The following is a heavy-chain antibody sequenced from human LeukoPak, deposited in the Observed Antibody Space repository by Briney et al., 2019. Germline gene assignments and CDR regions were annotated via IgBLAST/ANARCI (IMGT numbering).Heavy chain of an antibody. Sequence: GGSLRLSCAASGFRFSDFGMHWVRQAPGKGLEWVAVIWYDRSKKFYADSVEGRFTISSDNSKNTLFPQMNSLRDEDTAVYYCAKGDNYKPLYFDNWGQGSLVTVTA. CDR1: GFRFSDFG. CDR2: IWYDRSKK. V-gene: IGHV3-33*06. D-gene: IGHD1-20*01. CDR3: AKGDNYKPLYFDN. J-gene: IGHJ4*02.